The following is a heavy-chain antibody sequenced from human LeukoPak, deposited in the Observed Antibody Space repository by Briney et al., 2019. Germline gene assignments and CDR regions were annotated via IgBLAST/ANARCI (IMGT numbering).Heavy chain of an antibody. CDR3: AKDFALSIDY. J-gene: IGHJ4*02. CDR2: IWYDGSNK. CDR1: GFTFSSYG. Sequence: GGSLRLSCAASGFTFSSYGMHWVRQAPGKGLEWVAVIWYDGSNKYYADSVKGRFTISRDNSKNSLYLQMNSLRTEDTALYYCAKDFALSIDYWGQGTLVTVSS. D-gene: IGHD2-21*01. V-gene: IGHV3-33*03.